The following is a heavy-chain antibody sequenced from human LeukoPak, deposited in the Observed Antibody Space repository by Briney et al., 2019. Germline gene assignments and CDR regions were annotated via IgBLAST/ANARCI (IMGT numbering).Heavy chain of an antibody. CDR2: ISSSSGTI. Sequence: GGSLRLSCAASGFTFSTYSMKWVRQAPGKGLEWVSYISSSSGTIYYADSVKGRFTISRDNAKNSLYLQMNGLRDEDAAVYYCARDQSDYYGSGSYSEGSYWGQGTLVTVSS. CDR3: ARDQSDYYGSGSYSEGSY. V-gene: IGHV3-48*02. D-gene: IGHD3-10*01. CDR1: GFTFSTYS. J-gene: IGHJ4*02.